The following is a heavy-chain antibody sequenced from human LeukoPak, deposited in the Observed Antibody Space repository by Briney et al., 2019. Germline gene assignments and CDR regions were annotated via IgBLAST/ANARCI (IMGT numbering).Heavy chain of an antibody. CDR3: ARDGAYDFWSGYHPGYFDY. V-gene: IGHV4-59*01. Sequence: PSETPSLTCTVSGGSISSYSWSWIRQPPGKGLEWIGYIYYSGSTNYNPSLKSRVTISVDTSKNQFSLKLSSVTAADTAVYYCARDGAYDFWSGYHPGYFDYWGQGTLVTVSS. D-gene: IGHD3-3*01. J-gene: IGHJ4*02. CDR1: GGSISSYS. CDR2: IYYSGST.